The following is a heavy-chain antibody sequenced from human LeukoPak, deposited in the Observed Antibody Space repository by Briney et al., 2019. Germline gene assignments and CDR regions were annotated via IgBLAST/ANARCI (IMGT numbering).Heavy chain of an antibody. CDR1: GGSFSGYY. D-gene: IGHD2-2*01. J-gene: IGHJ5*02. CDR2: INHSGST. Sequence: SETLSLTCAVYGGSFSGYYWSWIRQPLGKGLEWIGEINHSGSTNYNPSLKSRVTISVDTSKNQFSLKLSSVTAADTAVYYCARGPPRSSSTAQASRPIGYNWFDPWGQGTLVTVSP. CDR3: ARGPPRSSSTAQASRPIGYNWFDP. V-gene: IGHV4-34*01.